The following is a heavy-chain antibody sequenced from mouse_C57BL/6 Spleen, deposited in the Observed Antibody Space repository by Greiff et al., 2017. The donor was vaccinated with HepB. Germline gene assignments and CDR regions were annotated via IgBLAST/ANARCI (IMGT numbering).Heavy chain of an antibody. Sequence: QVQLQQPGAELVKPGASVKMSCKASGYTFTSYWITWVKQRPGQGLEWIGDIYPGSGSTNYNEKFKSKATLTVDTSSSTAYMQLSSLTSEDSAVYYCARWGGRRDYFDYWGQGTTLTVSS. CDR3: ARWGGRRDYFDY. V-gene: IGHV1-55*01. CDR1: GYTFTSYW. CDR2: IYPGSGST. J-gene: IGHJ2*01.